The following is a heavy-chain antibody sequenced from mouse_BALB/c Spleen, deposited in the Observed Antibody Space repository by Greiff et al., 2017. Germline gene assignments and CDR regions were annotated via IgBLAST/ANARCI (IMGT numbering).Heavy chain of an antibody. D-gene: IGHD3-1*01. Sequence: VQLKQSGPELVKPGASMKISCKASGYSFTGYTMNWVKQSHGKNLEWIGLINPYNGGTSYNQKFKGKATLTVDKSSSTAYMQLSRLTSEDSAVYFCARWGYHAGAMDYCGQGTSVTVSS. J-gene: IGHJ4*01. V-gene: IGHV1S135*01. CDR1: GYSFTGYT. CDR2: INPYNGGT. CDR3: ARWGYHAGAMDY.